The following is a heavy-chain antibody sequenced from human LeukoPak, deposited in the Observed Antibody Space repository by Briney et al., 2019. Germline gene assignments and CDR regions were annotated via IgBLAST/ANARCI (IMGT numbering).Heavy chain of an antibody. CDR3: AAGPGNFDWLGQH. CDR1: GLTFTTSA. J-gene: IGHJ1*01. V-gene: IGHV1-58*01. D-gene: IGHD3-9*01. Sequence: SVKDSCKASGLTFTTSAVQWVRQARGQRLEWIGWIVVDSGNTNYAQKFQERVTITRDMSTSTAYMELSSLRSEDTAMYYCAAGPGNFDWLGQHWGQSSLVTVSS. CDR2: IVVDSGNT.